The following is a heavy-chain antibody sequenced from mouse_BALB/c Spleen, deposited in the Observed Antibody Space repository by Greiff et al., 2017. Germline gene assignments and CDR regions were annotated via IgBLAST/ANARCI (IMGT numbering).Heavy chain of an antibody. J-gene: IGHJ3*01. D-gene: IGHD1-3*01. CDR1: GFSLTSYG. CDR3: ARGDEVGFAY. Sequence: QVHVKQSGPGLVAPSQSLSITCTVSGFSLTSYGVHWVRQPPGKGLEWLGVIWAGGSTNYNSALMSRLSISKDNSKSQVFLKMNSLQTDDTAMYYCARGDEVGFAYWGQGTLVTVSA. V-gene: IGHV2-9*02. CDR2: IWAGGST.